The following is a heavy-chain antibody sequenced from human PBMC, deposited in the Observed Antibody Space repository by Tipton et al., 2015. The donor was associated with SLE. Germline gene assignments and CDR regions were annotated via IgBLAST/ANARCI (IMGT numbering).Heavy chain of an antibody. J-gene: IGHJ5*02. D-gene: IGHD2-15*01. Sequence: TLSLTCAVYGGSFSGYYWSWIRQSPGKGLEWIGEINHSGSTNYNPSLKGRVTMSVDTSKNQFSLKLSSVTAADTAVYYCAMRTVVAATSWFDPWGQGTLVTVSS. CDR2: INHSGST. V-gene: IGHV4-34*01. CDR3: AMRTVVAATSWFDP. CDR1: GGSFSGYY.